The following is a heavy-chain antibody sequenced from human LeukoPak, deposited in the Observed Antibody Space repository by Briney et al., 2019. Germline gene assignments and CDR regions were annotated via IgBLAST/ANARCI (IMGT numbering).Heavy chain of an antibody. D-gene: IGHD3-9*01. J-gene: IGHJ4*02. CDR1: GYTFTGYY. CDR3: ARAGSYDILTGYYNVDAAVDY. CDR2: INPNNGGT. V-gene: IGHV1-2*02. Sequence: ASVKVSCEASGYTFTGYYMHWVRQAPGQGLEWMGWINPNNGGTNYAQKFQGRVIMTRDTSISTAYMELSRLRSDDTAVYYCARAGSYDILTGYYNVDAAVDYWGQGTLVTVSS.